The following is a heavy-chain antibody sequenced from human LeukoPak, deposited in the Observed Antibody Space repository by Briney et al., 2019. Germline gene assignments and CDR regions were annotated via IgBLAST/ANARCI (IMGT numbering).Heavy chain of an antibody. V-gene: IGHV1-2*04. CDR3: AREYGSGTLGASYYYYYGMDV. D-gene: IGHD3-10*01. CDR1: GYTFTGYY. J-gene: IGHJ6*02. Sequence: ASVKVSSKASGYTFTGYYMHWVRQAPGQGLEWKGRINPNSGGTNYAQKFQGWVTMTRDTSISTAYMELSRLRSDDTAVYYCAREYGSGTLGASYYYYYGMDVWGQGTTVTVSS. CDR2: INPNSGGT.